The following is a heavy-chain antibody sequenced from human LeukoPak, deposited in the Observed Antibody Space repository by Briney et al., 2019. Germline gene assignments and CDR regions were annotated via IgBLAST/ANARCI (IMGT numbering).Heavy chain of an antibody. CDR1: GYTHTELS. CDR3: ATDSSKSGYCSGGSCYYYYYGMDV. D-gene: IGHD2-15*01. V-gene: IGHV1-24*01. Sequence: ASVKVSCKVSGYTHTELSMHWVRQAPGKGLEWMGGFDPEDGETIYAQKFQGRVTMTEDTSTDTAYMELSSLRSEDTAVYYCATDSSKSGYCSGGSCYYYYYGMDVWGKGTTVTVSS. CDR2: FDPEDGET. J-gene: IGHJ6*04.